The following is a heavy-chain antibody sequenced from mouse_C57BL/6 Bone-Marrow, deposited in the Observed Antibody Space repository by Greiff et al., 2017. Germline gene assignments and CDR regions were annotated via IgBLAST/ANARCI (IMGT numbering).Heavy chain of an antibody. D-gene: IGHD2-1*01. V-gene: IGHV3-8*01. CDR3: ARSSFDYGNLSYAMDY. CDR2: ISYSGST. Sequence: EVKLMESGPGLAKPSQTLSLTCSVTGYSITSDYWNWIRKFPGNKLEYMGYISYSGSTYYNPSLKSRLSITRDTSKNQYYLQLNSVTTEDTATYYCARSSFDYGNLSYAMDYWGQGTSVTVSS. CDR1: GYSITSDY. J-gene: IGHJ4*01.